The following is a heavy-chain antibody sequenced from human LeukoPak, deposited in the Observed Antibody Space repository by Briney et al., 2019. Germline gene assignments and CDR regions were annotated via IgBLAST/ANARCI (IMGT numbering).Heavy chain of an antibody. CDR2: IWYDGSEK. D-gene: IGHD3-22*01. J-gene: IGHJ4*02. CDR1: GFTFSNSG. CDR3: ARDVSSGYLGFDY. V-gene: IGHV3-33*01. Sequence: PGTSLRLSCAASGFTFSNSGMHWVRQAPGTGLEWVALIWYDGSEKYFADSVKGRFSITRDNSKNMLYLQMNSLRAEDTAVYYCARDVSSGYLGFDYWGQGTLVTVSS.